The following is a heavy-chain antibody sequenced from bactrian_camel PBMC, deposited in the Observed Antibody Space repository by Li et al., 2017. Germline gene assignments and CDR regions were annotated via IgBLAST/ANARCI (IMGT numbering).Heavy chain of an antibody. CDR3: AAARTLTDRARFRGY. CDR1: GLLFEDYA. Sequence: QVQLVESGGGLVQPGGSLRLSCTASGLLFEDYAIGWFRQAPGNECELVSSISMDGTTYYADSVKGRFTISQDNAKNTVYLQMNSLKREDTAMYICAAARTLTDRARFRGYWGQGTQVTVS. J-gene: IGHJ6*01. D-gene: IGHD1*01. CDR2: ISMDGTT. V-gene: IGHV3S61*01.